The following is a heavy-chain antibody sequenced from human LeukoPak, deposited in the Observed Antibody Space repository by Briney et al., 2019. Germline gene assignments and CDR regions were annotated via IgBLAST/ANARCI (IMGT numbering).Heavy chain of an antibody. V-gene: IGHV4-39*01. CDR2: IYYSGST. CDR3: ARNGDYRAFDI. J-gene: IGHJ3*02. CDR1: GGSISSSSYY. D-gene: IGHD4-17*01. Sequence: TASETLSLXCTVSGGSISSSSYYWVWIRQPPGKGLEWIGSIYYSGSTYYNPSLKSRVTISVDTSKNQFSLKLSSVTAADTAVYYCARNGDYRAFDIWGQGTMVTVSS.